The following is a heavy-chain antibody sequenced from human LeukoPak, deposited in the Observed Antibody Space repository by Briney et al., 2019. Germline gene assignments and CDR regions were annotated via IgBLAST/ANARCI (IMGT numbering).Heavy chain of an antibody. J-gene: IGHJ4*02. Sequence: GGSLRLSCAASGFTFRDYWMNWVRQAPGKGLEWVANIKQDGSEKYYVDSARGRFTFSRDNAKNSLYLQMNSLRAEDTAVYYCARDEHQYYSESSGRFDFWGQGVLVTVSS. CDR2: IKQDGSEK. D-gene: IGHD3-22*01. V-gene: IGHV3-7*04. CDR3: ARDEHQYYSESSGRFDF. CDR1: GFTFRDYW.